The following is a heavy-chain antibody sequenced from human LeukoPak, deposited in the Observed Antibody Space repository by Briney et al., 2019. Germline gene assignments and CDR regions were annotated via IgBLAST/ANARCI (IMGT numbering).Heavy chain of an antibody. Sequence: SGGSLRLSCAASGFTFSSYSMNWVRQAPGKGLEWVSSISSSSSYVYYADSVKGRFTISRDNAKNSLYLQMNSLRAEDTAVYYCAREKSGGIAAAGTVKYGMDVWGQGTTVTVSS. CDR3: AREKSGGIAAAGTVKYGMDV. V-gene: IGHV3-21*01. J-gene: IGHJ6*02. CDR2: ISSSSSYV. D-gene: IGHD6-13*01. CDR1: GFTFSSYS.